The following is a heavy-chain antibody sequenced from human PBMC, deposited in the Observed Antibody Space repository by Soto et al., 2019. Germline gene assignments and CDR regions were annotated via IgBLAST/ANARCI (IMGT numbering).Heavy chain of an antibody. J-gene: IGHJ6*02. D-gene: IGHD3-16*01. Sequence: QVQLVQSGAEVKRPGSSVKVSYKASGGTFSSHSINWVRQAPGQGLEWMGGIIPFFKGIHYAQKFQGRVTITADDSTSTAYMDLSNLRSEDTAVYYCARDVSLNYYDGTYYYYTMDVWGQGTTVTVSS. CDR2: IIPFFKGI. CDR3: ARDVSLNYYDGTYYYYTMDV. V-gene: IGHV1-69*01. CDR1: GGTFSSHS.